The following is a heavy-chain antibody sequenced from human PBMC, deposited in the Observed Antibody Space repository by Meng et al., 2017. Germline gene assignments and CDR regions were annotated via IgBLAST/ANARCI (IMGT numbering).Heavy chain of an antibody. CDR1: GGSISSGSYY. CDR2: IYTSGST. J-gene: IGHJ3*02. Sequence: LRLSCTVSGGSISSGSYYWSWIRQPAGKGLEWIGRIYTSGSTNYNPSLKSRVTISVDTSKNQFSLKLSSVTAADTAVYYCARSFGRWGAGWALDIWGQGTMVTVSS. V-gene: IGHV4-61*02. D-gene: IGHD3-16*01. CDR3: ARSFGRWGAGWALDI.